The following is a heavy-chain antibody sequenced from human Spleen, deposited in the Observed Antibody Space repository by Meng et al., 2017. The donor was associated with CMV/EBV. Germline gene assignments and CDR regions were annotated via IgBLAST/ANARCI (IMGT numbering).Heavy chain of an antibody. CDR1: GYSFTDYW. J-gene: IGHJ3*02. D-gene: IGHD2-21*02. CDR2: IYPDDSDT. CDR3: ARHFGGDSSGAYDI. Sequence: GESLKISCKGSGYSFTDYWIGWVRQMPGKGLEWMGIIYPDDSDTRHSPSFQGQVTISADKSLNTAYLQWSGLKASDTAMYYCARHFGGDSSGAYDIWGQGTMVTVSS. V-gene: IGHV5-51*01.